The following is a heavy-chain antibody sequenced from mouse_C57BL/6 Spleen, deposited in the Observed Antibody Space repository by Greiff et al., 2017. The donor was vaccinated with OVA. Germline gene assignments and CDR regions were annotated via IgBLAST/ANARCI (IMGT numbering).Heavy chain of an antibody. J-gene: IGHJ2*01. CDR2: IDPANGNT. Sequence: VQLQQSVAELVRPGASVKLSCTASGFNIKNTYMHWVKQRPEQGLAWIGKIDPANGNTKYAPQFQGKATITAYTSSNTAYLQLSSLTSENTAIYYCAFVTTVVAPCFDYWGQGTTLTVSS. D-gene: IGHD1-1*01. V-gene: IGHV14-3*01. CDR1: GFNIKNTY. CDR3: AFVTTVVAPCFDY.